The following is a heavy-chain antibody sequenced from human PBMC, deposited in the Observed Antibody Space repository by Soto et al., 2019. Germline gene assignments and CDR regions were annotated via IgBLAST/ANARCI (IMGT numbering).Heavy chain of an antibody. D-gene: IGHD3-22*01. J-gene: IGHJ6*02. CDR2: INHSGST. Sequence: SETLSLTCAVYGGSFSGYYWSWIRQPPGKGLEWIGEINHSGSTNYNPSLKSRVTISVDTSKNQFSLKLSSVTAADTAVYYCARRGYYYRDYYHGMDVWGQGTTVTVSS. V-gene: IGHV4-34*01. CDR3: ARRGYYYRDYYHGMDV. CDR1: GGSFSGYY.